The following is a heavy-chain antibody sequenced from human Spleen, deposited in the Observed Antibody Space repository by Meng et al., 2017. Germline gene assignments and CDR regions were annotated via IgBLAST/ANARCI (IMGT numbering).Heavy chain of an antibody. Sequence: LRLSCTVSGGSISSGGYYWSWIRHHPGKGLEWLGYIYYTGSPYYNPSLKTRVTMSVDTSKTQFSLNLTSVTAADTAVYYCARVLQSDAFDIWGQGTMVTVSS. CDR2: IYYTGSP. J-gene: IGHJ3*02. V-gene: IGHV4-31*03. CDR1: GGSISSGGYY. CDR3: ARVLQSDAFDI. D-gene: IGHD4-11*01.